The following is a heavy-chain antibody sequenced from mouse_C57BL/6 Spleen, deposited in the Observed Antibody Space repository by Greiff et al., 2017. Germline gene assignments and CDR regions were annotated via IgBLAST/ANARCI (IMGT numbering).Heavy chain of an antibody. J-gene: IGHJ3*01. V-gene: IGHV1-22*01. Sequence: EVKLQESGPELVKPGASVKMSCKASGYTFTDYNMPWVKQSHGKSLEWIGYINPNNGGTSYNQKFKGKATLTVNKSSSTAYMELRSLTSEDSAVYYCARDDYAWFAYWGQGTLVTVSA. CDR3: ARDDYAWFAY. CDR2: INPNNGGT. CDR1: GYTFTDYN. D-gene: IGHD2-4*01.